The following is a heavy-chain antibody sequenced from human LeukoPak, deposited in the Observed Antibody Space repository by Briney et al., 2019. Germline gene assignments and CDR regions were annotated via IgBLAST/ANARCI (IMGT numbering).Heavy chain of an antibody. D-gene: IGHD3-10*01. CDR1: GFTFSSHA. Sequence: GGPLRLSCAASGFTFSSHAMSWVRQAPGKGLEWVSSIGGSGKNTFNADAVKGRFTISRDNSKDTLYLQMNSLRAEDTAVYYCAKDLEAINPTMDWGQGTLVTVSS. J-gene: IGHJ4*02. CDR3: AKDLEAINPTMD. V-gene: IGHV3-23*01. CDR2: IGGSGKNT.